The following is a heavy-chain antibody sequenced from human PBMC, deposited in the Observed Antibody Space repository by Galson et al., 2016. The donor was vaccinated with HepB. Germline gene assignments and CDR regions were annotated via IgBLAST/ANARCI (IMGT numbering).Heavy chain of an antibody. CDR1: GGSFSGNY. D-gene: IGHD3-3*01. Sequence: SETLSLTCAVSGGSFSGNYWSWIRQPPGKGLEWIGEINHSGNSNYSPSLKSRVTISIDTSKNQFSLKLTSVTAADTAVYYCASSPPFYDLWSGLPHWDYFDEWGQGILVTVSP. J-gene: IGHJ4*02. CDR3: ASSPPFYDLWSGLPHWDYFDE. V-gene: IGHV4-34*01. CDR2: INHSGNS.